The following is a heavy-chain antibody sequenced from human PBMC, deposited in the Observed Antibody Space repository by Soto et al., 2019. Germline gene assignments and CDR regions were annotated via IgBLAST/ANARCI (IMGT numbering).Heavy chain of an antibody. Sequence: ASVKVSCKASGGTFSSYAISWVRQAPGQGLEWMGGIIPIFGTANYAQKFQGRVTITADESTSTAYMELSSLRSEDTAVYYCAREPYYDSSGQVFDYWGQGTLVTVSS. CDR1: GGTFSSYA. V-gene: IGHV1-69*13. D-gene: IGHD3-22*01. J-gene: IGHJ4*02. CDR2: IIPIFGTA. CDR3: AREPYYDSSGQVFDY.